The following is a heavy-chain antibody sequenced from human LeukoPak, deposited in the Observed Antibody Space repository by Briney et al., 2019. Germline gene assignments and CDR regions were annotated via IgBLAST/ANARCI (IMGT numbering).Heavy chain of an antibody. CDR1: GGSISSGGYY. V-gene: IGHV4-31*03. CDR2: ISYSGST. Sequence: SETLSLTCTVSGGSISSGGYYWSWIRQHPGKGLEWIGYISYSGSTYYNPSLKSRVTISVDTSKNQFSLKLSSVTAADTAVYYCARDLGYCSSTSCRYFDYWGQGTLVTVSS. J-gene: IGHJ4*02. CDR3: ARDLGYCSSTSCRYFDY. D-gene: IGHD2-2*01.